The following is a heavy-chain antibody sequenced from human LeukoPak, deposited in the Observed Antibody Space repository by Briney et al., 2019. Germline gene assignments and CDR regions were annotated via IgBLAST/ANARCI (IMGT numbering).Heavy chain of an antibody. D-gene: IGHD5-18*01. J-gene: IGHJ6*02. CDR1: GFTFSSYA. CDR3: AREDTAMVPGRVFYGMDV. CDR2: ISYDGSNK. Sequence: PGGSLRLSCAASGFTFSSYAMHWVRQAPGKGLEWVAVISYDGSNKYYADSVKGRFTISRDNSKNTLYLQMNSLRAEDTAVYYCAREDTAMVPGRVFYGMDVWGQGTTVTVSS. V-gene: IGHV3-30*14.